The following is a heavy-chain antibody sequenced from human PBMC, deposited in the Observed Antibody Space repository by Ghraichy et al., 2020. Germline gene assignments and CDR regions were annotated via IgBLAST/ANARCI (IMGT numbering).Heavy chain of an antibody. CDR1: GYSFASYW. Sequence: GESLNISCKGSGYSFASYWIGWVRQMPGKGLEWMGIIYPGDSDTRYSPSFQGQVTISADKSISTASLQWSSLKASDTAMYYCARPYAYSGSYYVDHWGQGTLVTVSS. CDR3: ARPYAYSGSYYVDH. CDR2: IYPGDSDT. J-gene: IGHJ4*02. V-gene: IGHV5-51*01. D-gene: IGHD1-26*01.